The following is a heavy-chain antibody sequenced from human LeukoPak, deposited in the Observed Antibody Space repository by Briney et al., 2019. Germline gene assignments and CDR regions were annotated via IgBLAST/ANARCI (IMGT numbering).Heavy chain of an antibody. CDR2: IIPILGIA. V-gene: IGHV1-69*04. J-gene: IGHJ4*02. Sequence: ASVKVSCKASGGTFSSYAISWVRQAPGQGLEWMGRIIPILGIANYAQKFQGRVTITADKSTSTAYMELSSLRSEDTAVYYCARIWDYYDSSGYIDYWGQGTLVTVSS. D-gene: IGHD3-22*01. CDR1: GGTFSSYA. CDR3: ARIWDYYDSSGYIDY.